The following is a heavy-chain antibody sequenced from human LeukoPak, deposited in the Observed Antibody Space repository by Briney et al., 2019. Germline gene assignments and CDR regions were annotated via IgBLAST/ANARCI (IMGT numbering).Heavy chain of an antibody. Sequence: GGSLRLSCAASGFTFSIYAMSWVRQAPGKGLEWVSAISGSGGSTYYADSVKGRFTISRDNSKNTLYLQMNSLRAEDTAVYYCAKGPALGGGFDYWGQGTLVTVSS. CDR3: AKGPALGGGFDY. V-gene: IGHV3-23*01. CDR1: GFTFSIYA. J-gene: IGHJ4*02. CDR2: ISGSGGST. D-gene: IGHD3-16*01.